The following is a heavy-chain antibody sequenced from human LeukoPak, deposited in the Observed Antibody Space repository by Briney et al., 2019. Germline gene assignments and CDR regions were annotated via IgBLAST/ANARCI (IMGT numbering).Heavy chain of an antibody. CDR2: IYTSGST. V-gene: IGHV4-61*02. J-gene: IGHJ6*03. CDR3: AKDFSSASYTYCYYYMDV. D-gene: IGHD6-25*01. Sequence: SETLSLTCTVSGNSISSGDNYWSWIRQPAGKGLEWIGRIYTSGSTNYNPSLKSRVTISGDTSKNQFSLRLSSVTAADTAIYYCAKDFSSASYTYCYYYMDVWGKGTTVTVSS. CDR1: GNSISSGDNY.